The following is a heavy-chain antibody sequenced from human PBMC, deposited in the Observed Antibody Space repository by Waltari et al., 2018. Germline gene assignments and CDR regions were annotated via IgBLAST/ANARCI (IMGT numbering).Heavy chain of an antibody. CDR3: ARDILHSFYYYMDV. CDR1: GFNFGGFG. J-gene: IGHJ6*03. D-gene: IGHD5-18*01. Sequence: RLSCAASGFNFGGFGMNWVRQAPGKGLEWVSGLSGSGATTYYRDSVRGRFTVSRDNSRNTVYLQMNSLRAEDTAVYYCARDILHSFYYYMDVWGKGTLVTVSS. V-gene: IGHV3-23*02. CDR2: LSGSGATT.